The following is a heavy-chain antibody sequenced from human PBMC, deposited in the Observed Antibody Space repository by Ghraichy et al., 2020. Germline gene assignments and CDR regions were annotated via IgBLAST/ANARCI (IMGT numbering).Heavy chain of an antibody. CDR2: IGSSSSPI. D-gene: IGHD3-10*01. CDR1: GFTFSRYN. CDR3: ARDYYNSGSYSFDF. Sequence: GGSLRLSCAASGFTFSRYNMNWVRQAPGKGLEWISYIGSSSSPIYYADSVKGRFTVSRDNAKNSLFLQMNSLSDEDTAVYYCARDYYNSGSYSFDFWGQGAQVTVSS. J-gene: IGHJ4*02. V-gene: IGHV3-48*02.